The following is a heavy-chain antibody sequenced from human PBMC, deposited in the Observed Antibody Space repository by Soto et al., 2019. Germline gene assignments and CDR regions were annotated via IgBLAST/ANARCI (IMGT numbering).Heavy chain of an antibody. D-gene: IGHD2-2*01. V-gene: IGHV4-39*07. Sequence: SETLSLTCTVSGGSFSSSPGYYWGWMRQPPGKGLEWIGTIHPSGSTYYNPSLKSRVTISIDTSKNQFSLKLTSVTAADTAVYYCARVPDYWGQGILVTVSS. CDR3: ARVPDY. J-gene: IGHJ4*02. CDR1: GGSFSSSPGYY. CDR2: IHPSGST.